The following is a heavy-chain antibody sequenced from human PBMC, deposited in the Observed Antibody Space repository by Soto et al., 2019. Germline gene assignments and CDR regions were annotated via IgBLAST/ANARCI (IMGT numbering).Heavy chain of an antibody. Sequence: SETLSLTCTASGGSISSSHWSWIRQPPGKGLEWIGYMYHSGITSSNPSLKSRVTISVDTSKNQFSLKLSSVTAADTAVYYCARRGYSYGTFDYWGQGTLVTVSS. CDR3: ARRGYSYGTFDY. D-gene: IGHD5-18*01. J-gene: IGHJ4*02. CDR2: MYHSGIT. V-gene: IGHV4-59*12. CDR1: GGSISSSH.